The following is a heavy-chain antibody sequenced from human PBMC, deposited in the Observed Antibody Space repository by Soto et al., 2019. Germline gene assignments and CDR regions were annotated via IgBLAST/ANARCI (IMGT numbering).Heavy chain of an antibody. V-gene: IGHV4-34*01. J-gene: IGHJ5*02. CDR3: ERSNWFDP. CDR1: GGSFSAYF. Sequence: SETLSLTCAVYGGSFSAYFWTWIRQPPGKGLEWIGEINHSGSTNYNPSLKSRVTISVDTSKSQFSLKLSSVTAADTAVYYCERSNWFDPWGRGTLVTVSS. D-gene: IGHD4-4*01. CDR2: INHSGST.